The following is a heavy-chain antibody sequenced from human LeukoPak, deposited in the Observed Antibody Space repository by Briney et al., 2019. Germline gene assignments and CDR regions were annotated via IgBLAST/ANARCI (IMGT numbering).Heavy chain of an antibody. CDR3: ARDWGNWDFDY. Sequence: PGGSLRLSCAASGFTFSSYEMNWVRRAPGKGLEWVSYISSSGSTIYYADSVKGRFTISRDNAKNSLYLQMNSLRAEDTAVYYCARDWGNWDFDYWGQGTLVIVSS. V-gene: IGHV3-48*03. CDR1: GFTFSSYE. D-gene: IGHD1-1*01. CDR2: ISSSGSTI. J-gene: IGHJ4*02.